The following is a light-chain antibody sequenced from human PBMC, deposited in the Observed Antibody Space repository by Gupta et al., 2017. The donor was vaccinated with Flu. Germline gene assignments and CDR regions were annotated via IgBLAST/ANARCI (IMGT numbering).Light chain of an antibody. J-gene: IGKJ1*01. Sequence: EIVMTQSPATLSVSPGERATLSCRASQSVSSNLGWYQQKPGQAPRLLIYGASTRATGIPARFSGSGSGTEFTLTISRLQSEDFAVYYCQQDNNWWTFGQGTKVEIK. CDR3: QQDNNWWT. CDR1: QSVSSN. V-gene: IGKV3-15*01. CDR2: GAS.